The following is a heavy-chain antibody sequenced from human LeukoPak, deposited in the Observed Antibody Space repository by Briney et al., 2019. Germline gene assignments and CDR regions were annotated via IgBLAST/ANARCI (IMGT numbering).Heavy chain of an antibody. D-gene: IGHD3-9*01. J-gene: IGHJ4*02. Sequence: ASVKVSCKASGYTFTSYGISWVRQAPGQGLEWMGWISAYNGNTNYAQKLKGRVTMTTDPSTSTAYMELRSLRSDDAAVYYCARVLYASRVLRYFDWLHPFDYWGQGTLVTVSS. V-gene: IGHV1-18*01. CDR3: ARVLYASRVLRYFDWLHPFDY. CDR2: ISAYNGNT. CDR1: GYTFTSYG.